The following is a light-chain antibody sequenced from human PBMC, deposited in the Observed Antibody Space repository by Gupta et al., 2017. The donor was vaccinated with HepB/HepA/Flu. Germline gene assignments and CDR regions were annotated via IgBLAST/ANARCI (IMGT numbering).Light chain of an antibody. J-gene: IGLJ2*01. Sequence: SAPTLPPSASGSPGQSVTNSCTGTSSDVGGYNYVSWDHHHPGKAPKVMIYEVYHRPSGVPDRFSGSKSGNTASRTVSGRQAEEEDVYYGSSDAGSDNLVFGGGTKVSVL. V-gene: IGLV2-8*01. CDR1: SSDVGGYNY. CDR3: SSDAGSDNLV. CDR2: EVY.